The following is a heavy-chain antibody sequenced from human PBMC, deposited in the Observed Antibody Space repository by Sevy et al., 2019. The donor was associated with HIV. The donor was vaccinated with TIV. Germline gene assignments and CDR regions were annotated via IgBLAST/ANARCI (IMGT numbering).Heavy chain of an antibody. Sequence: GGSLRLSCAASGFIFSSNAMHWVRQAPGEGLEWVSVISYDGSNKEYADSVKGRFTISRDNAKNTLYLQMNSPRPEDTAVYYCARVPGAVIAAGPYHFDYWGQGTLVTVSS. CDR3: ARVPGAVIAAGPYHFDY. D-gene: IGHD6-13*01. CDR1: GFIFSSNA. J-gene: IGHJ4*02. CDR2: ISYDGSNK. V-gene: IGHV3-30*04.